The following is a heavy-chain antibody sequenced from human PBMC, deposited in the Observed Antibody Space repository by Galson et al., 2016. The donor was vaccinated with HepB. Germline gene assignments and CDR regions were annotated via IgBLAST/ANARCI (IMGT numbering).Heavy chain of an antibody. CDR1: GFTLSTYW. CDR3: AKDAPSGGGNLGY. V-gene: IGHV3-23*01. D-gene: IGHD4-23*01. Sequence: SLRLSCAASGFTLSTYWMSWVRQAPGNGLEWVAAIRSGGATTYYADSVRGRFTVSRDNSKNTLYLQMNSLRAEDTAIYYCAKDAPSGGGNLGYWGQGTLVTVSS. J-gene: IGHJ4*02. CDR2: IRSGGATT.